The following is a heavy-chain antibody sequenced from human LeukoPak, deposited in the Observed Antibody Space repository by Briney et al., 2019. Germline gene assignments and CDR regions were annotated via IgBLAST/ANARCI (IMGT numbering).Heavy chain of an antibody. CDR2: IKSGDRSI. J-gene: IGHJ4*02. CDR1: GFTFFYYE. CDR3: ARGGRCSGDNCYATLYDY. V-gene: IGHV3-48*03. Sequence: PGGSLRLSCATSGFTFFYYEMNWVRQAPGKGLEWVSYIKSGDRSIYYADSVKGRFTISRDDAKNSLYLQMNGLRPEDTAIYYCARGGRCSGDNCYATLYDYWGQGTLVTVSS. D-gene: IGHD2-15*01.